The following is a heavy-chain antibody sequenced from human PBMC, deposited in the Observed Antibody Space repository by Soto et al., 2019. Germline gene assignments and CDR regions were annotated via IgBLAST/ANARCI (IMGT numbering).Heavy chain of an antibody. Sequence: QVQLVESGGGVVQPGRSLRLSCAASGFTFSSYDMHWVRQAPGKGLEWVAVIWYDGSNKYYADSVKGRFTISRDNSKNTLYLKMNSLRAEDTAVYYCARDGSVVVPAAPYYMDVWGKGTTVTVSS. D-gene: IGHD2-2*01. CDR3: ARDGSVVVPAAPYYMDV. CDR2: IWYDGSNK. CDR1: GFTFSSYD. J-gene: IGHJ6*03. V-gene: IGHV3-33*01.